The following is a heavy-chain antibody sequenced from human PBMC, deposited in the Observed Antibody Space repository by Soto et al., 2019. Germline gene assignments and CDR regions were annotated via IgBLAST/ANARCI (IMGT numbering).Heavy chain of an antibody. CDR2: IYYSGST. V-gene: IGHV4-59*01. J-gene: IGHJ5*02. CDR1: GGSISSYY. D-gene: IGHD6-13*01. CDR3: ARPAYSSSWYWFDP. Sequence: SETLSLTCTVSGGSISSYYWSWIRQPPGKGLEWIGYIYYSGSTNYNPSLKSRVTISVDTSKNQFSLKLSSVTAADTAVYYCARPAYSSSWYWFDPWGQGTQVPVSS.